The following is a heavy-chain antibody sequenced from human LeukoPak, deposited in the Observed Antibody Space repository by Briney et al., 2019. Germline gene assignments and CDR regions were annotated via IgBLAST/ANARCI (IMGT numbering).Heavy chain of an antibody. J-gene: IGHJ4*02. D-gene: IGHD3-3*01. CDR2: ISGSGDST. CDR1: GFTFSTYA. CDR3: AKDGTIFGVVPIADY. Sequence: PGGSLRLSCAASGFTFSTYAMNWVRQAPGKGLEWVSDISGSGDSTNYADSVKGRFTISRDNSKNTLYLQMNSLRAEDTAVYYCAKDGTIFGVVPIADYWGQGTLVTVSS. V-gene: IGHV3-23*01.